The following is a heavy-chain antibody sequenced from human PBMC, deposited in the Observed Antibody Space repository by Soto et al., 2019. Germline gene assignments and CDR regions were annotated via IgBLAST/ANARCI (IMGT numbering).Heavy chain of an antibody. V-gene: IGHV4-61*01. CDR2: IYDGGTT. J-gene: IGHJ4*02. CDR3: AREERGYSYGLGESW. Sequence: QVQLQESGPGLVKPSETLSLTCSVTGGSVDSGSYYWNWLRQPPGKGLEWLGYIYDGGTTKYHPSRASRVSTSLDTAKNQISLRRTSVTARDTAVYYCAREERGYSYGLGESWWGQATKVTVSS. D-gene: IGHD5-18*01. CDR1: GGSVDSGSYY.